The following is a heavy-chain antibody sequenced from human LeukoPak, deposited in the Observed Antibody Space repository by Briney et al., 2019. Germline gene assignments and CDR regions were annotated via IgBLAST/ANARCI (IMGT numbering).Heavy chain of an antibody. J-gene: IGHJ3*02. CDR3: ARAPYGDYDGALDI. D-gene: IGHD4-17*01. V-gene: IGHV4-34*01. Sequence: SETLSLTCAVYGGSFSGYYWSWIRQPPGKGLEWIGEINHSGSTNYNPSLKSRVTISVDTSKNQFSLKLSSVTAADTAVYYCARAPYGDYDGALDIWGQGTMVTVSS. CDR1: GGSFSGYY. CDR2: INHSGST.